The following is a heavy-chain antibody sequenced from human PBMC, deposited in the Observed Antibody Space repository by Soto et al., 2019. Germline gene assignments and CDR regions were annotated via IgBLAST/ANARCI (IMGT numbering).Heavy chain of an antibody. CDR1: GYTFTTYT. CDR3: ARGIATGQLDP. CDR2: INPVNGNT. V-gene: IGHV1-3*01. D-gene: IGHD6-13*01. Sequence: QVQLVQSGAEVKKPGASVMLSCKASGYTFTTYTMNWVRQAPGQRLEWMGWINPVNGNTKSSQKFQHRVIITRDTSASTAYMELRSLRSEDTAVYYCARGIATGQLDPWGQGTLVIVSS. J-gene: IGHJ5*02.